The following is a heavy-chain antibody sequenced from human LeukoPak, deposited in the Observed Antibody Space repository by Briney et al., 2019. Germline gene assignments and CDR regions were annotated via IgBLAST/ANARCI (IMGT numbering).Heavy chain of an antibody. Sequence: SETLSLTCTVSGGSMNGYYWSWIRQTAGKGLEWIGRVYSSGNTNYAPSLQSRVTMSIDTSNNHFSLKLSSVTAADTAVYYCARGGYERAMVRGVTAPDSLTYAFDIWGQGTMVTVSS. D-gene: IGHD3-10*01. V-gene: IGHV4-4*07. CDR1: GGSMNGYY. CDR2: VYSSGNT. CDR3: ARGGYERAMVRGVTAPDSLTYAFDI. J-gene: IGHJ3*02.